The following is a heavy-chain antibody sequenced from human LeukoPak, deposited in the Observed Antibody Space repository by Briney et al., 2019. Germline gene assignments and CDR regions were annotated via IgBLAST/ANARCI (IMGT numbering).Heavy chain of an antibody. CDR1: GGSFSGYY. CDR3: ARAATGYDARGRYPRAFDI. V-gene: IGHV4-34*01. Sequence: SETLSLTCAVYGGSFSGYYWSWIRQPPGKGLEWIGEINHSGSTNYNPSLKSRVTISVDTSKNQFSLKLSSVTAADTAVYYCARAATGYDARGRYPRAFDIWGQGTIVTVSS. CDR2: INHSGST. J-gene: IGHJ3*02. D-gene: IGHD5-12*01.